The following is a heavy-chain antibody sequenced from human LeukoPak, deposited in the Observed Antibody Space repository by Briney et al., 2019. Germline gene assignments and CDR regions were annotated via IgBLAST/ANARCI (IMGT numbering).Heavy chain of an antibody. J-gene: IGHJ4*02. CDR2: ISSSDTYI. CDR1: GFTVSSNY. D-gene: IGHD6-13*01. V-gene: IGHV3-21*01. Sequence: PGGSLRLSCAASGFTVSSNYMSWVRQAPGEGLEWVSAISSSDTYIYYADSVKGRFTISRDNAKNSLYLQMNSLRAEDTAVYYCAKRGIAAGASFDYWGQGTLVTVSS. CDR3: AKRGIAAGASFDY.